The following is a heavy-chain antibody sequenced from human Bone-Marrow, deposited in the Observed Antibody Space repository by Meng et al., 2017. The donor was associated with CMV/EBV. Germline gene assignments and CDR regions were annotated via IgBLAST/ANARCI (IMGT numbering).Heavy chain of an antibody. CDR2: ISWNSGSI. Sequence: SLKISCAASGFTFDDYAMHWVRQAPGKGLEWVSGISWNSGSIGYADSVKGRFTISRDNAKNSLYLQMNSLRAEDTAVYYCARYCSSTSCYILLQNGMDVWGQGTTVTVSS. J-gene: IGHJ6*02. CDR3: ARYCSSTSCYILLQNGMDV. V-gene: IGHV3-9*01. D-gene: IGHD2-2*02. CDR1: GFTFDDYA.